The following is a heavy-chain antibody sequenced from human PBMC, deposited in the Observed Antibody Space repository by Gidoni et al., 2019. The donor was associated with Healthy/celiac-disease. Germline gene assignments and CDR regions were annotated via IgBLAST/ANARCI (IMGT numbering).Heavy chain of an antibody. CDR2: ISGSGGST. V-gene: IGHV3-23*01. CDR3: ARSTRRFEFDY. D-gene: IGHD3-3*01. CDR1: GFTFGSYA. J-gene: IGHJ4*02. Sequence: EVQLLVSGGGLVQPGGSLRLSCAASGFTFGSYAMSCVRKVPGKGLDVVSAISGSGGSTYYADSVNGRFTISRDNSKNTLYLQMNSLRAEDTAVYYCARSTRRFEFDYWGQGTLVTVSS.